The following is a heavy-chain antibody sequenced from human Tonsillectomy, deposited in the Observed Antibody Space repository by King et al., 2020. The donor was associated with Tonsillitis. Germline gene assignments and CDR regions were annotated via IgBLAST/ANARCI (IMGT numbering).Heavy chain of an antibody. CDR3: ARSDSWLPTPPRDY. D-gene: IGHD6-19*01. V-gene: IGHV5-51*03. CDR1: GYSFSNYW. CDR2: IYPGDSDA. Sequence: QPVQSGAEVKKPGESLKISCKASGYSFSNYWIGWVRQMPGKGLEWMGIIYPGDSDARYSPSFRGQVTISADKSISTAYLQWNSLKASDTAMYYCARSDSWLPTPPRDYWGQGTLVTVSS. J-gene: IGHJ4*02.